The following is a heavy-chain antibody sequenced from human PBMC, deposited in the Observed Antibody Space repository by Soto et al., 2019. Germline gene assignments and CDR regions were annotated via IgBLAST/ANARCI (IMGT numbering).Heavy chain of an antibody. CDR2: INHSGKI. CDR3: VTSNHLFHSYYDN. D-gene: IGHD2-21*01. J-gene: IGHJ4*02. Sequence: PSETLSLTCEVYGGSPNAYYWTWIRQAPGKGLEWIGEINHSGKIHYNPSLESRLSISADTSKRQFSLTLTSVTAADAAMYYCVTSNHLFHSYYDNWGQGTLVTVSS. CDR1: GGSPNAYY. V-gene: IGHV4-34*01.